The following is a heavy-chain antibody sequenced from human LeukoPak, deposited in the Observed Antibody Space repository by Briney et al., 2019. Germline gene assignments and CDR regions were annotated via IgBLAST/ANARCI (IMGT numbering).Heavy chain of an antibody. CDR3: ARGLGVVTAQSEQPKPRYFDL. CDR1: GYTFISYG. D-gene: IGHD2-21*02. CDR2: ISGYSGNT. V-gene: IGHV1-18*01. Sequence: GASVKLSCKASGYTFISYGISWVRQAPGQGLEWMGWISGYSGNTNYAQNLKGRVTMTTDTSTSTAYMELRSLRSDDTAVYYCARGLGVVTAQSEQPKPRYFDLWGRGTQVTVSS. J-gene: IGHJ2*01.